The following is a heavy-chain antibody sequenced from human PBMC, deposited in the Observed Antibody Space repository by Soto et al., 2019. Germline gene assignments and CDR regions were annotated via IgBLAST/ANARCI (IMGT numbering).Heavy chain of an antibody. J-gene: IGHJ4*02. V-gene: IGHV4-31*03. CDR1: GGSISSGGYY. Sequence: QVQLQESGPGLVKPSQTLSLTCTVFGGSISSGGYYWSWIRQHPGKGLEWIGYIYYSGSTYYNPSLKSRVTISVDTSKNQFSLKLSSVTAADTAVYYCARGGCSGGSCLIDYWGQGTLVTVSS. CDR3: ARGGCSGGSCLIDY. D-gene: IGHD2-15*01. CDR2: IYYSGST.